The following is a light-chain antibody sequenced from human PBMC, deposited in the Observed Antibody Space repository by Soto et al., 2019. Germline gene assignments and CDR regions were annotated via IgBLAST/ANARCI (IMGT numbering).Light chain of an antibody. CDR3: IQALQTPWT. CDR2: LGS. V-gene: IGKV2-28*01. J-gene: IGKJ1*01. CDR1: QSLLHSNGYNY. Sequence: DIVMTQSPLSLPVTPGEPASISCRSSQSLLHSNGYNYLDWYLQKPGQSPQLLIYLGSNRASGVPDRFSGSGSGTDVTLKISRVEAEDVGVYYCIQALQTPWTFGQGTKVDIK.